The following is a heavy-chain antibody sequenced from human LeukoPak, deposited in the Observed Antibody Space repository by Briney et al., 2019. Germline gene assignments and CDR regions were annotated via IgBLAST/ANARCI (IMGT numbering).Heavy chain of an antibody. Sequence: GRSLRLSCAASGFTFDDYAMHWVRQAPGKGLEWVSGISWNSGSVGYADSVKGRFTISRDNAKNSLYLQMNSLRAEDMALYFCAKGPSYSLGYWYFDLWAGGPLFIVSS. CDR3: AKGPSYSLGYWYFDL. D-gene: IGHD5-18*01. V-gene: IGHV3-9*03. CDR2: ISWNSGSV. CDR1: GFTFDDYA. J-gene: IGHJ2*01.